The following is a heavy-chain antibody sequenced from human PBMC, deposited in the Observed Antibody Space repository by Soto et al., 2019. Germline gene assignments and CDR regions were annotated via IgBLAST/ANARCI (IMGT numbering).Heavy chain of an antibody. D-gene: IGHD2-2*01. Sequence: QVQLQQWGAGLLKPSETLSLTCAVYGGSFSGYYWSWIRQPPGKGLEWIGEINHSGSTNYNPSLKSRVTISVDTSKNQCSLKLSSVTAADTAVYYCAKGAIVVVPAAIYYYYYGMDVWGQGTTVTVSS. CDR1: GGSFSGYY. CDR2: INHSGST. CDR3: AKGAIVVVPAAIYYYYYGMDV. V-gene: IGHV4-34*01. J-gene: IGHJ6*02.